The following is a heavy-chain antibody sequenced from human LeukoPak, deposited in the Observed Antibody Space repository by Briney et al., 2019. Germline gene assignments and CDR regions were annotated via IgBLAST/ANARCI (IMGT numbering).Heavy chain of an antibody. D-gene: IGHD3-10*01. J-gene: IGHJ6*03. Sequence: SETLSLTCAVYGGSFSGYDWSWIRQPPGKGLEWMGEINHSGSTNYNPSLKSRVTISVDTSKNQFSLKLSSVTAADTAVYYCARGLLWFGEDRYYMDVWGKGTTVTISS. V-gene: IGHV4-34*01. CDR2: INHSGST. CDR1: GGSFSGYD. CDR3: ARGLLWFGEDRYYMDV.